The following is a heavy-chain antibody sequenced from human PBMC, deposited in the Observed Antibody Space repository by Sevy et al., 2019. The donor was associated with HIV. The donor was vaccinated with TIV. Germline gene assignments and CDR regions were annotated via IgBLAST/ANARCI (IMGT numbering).Heavy chain of an antibody. V-gene: IGHV1-18*01. J-gene: IGHJ4*02. CDR1: GYTFTSYG. D-gene: IGHD1-1*01. CDR2: ISAFNGKA. Sequence: ASVKVSCKASGYTFTSYGISWVRQAPGQGLEWMGWISAFNGKANYAQKLQGRVTMTTDTPTSTAYMELRSLRSDDTAIYYCARGRWNAPEHRNLDYWGQGTLVTVSS. CDR3: ARGRWNAPEHRNLDY.